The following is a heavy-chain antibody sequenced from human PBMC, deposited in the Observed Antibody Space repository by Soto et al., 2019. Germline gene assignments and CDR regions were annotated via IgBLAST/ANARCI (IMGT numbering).Heavy chain of an antibody. CDR1: SGSISGSNW. CDR2: IYHSGST. J-gene: IGHJ4*02. Sequence: SETLSLTCAVSSGSISGSNWWSWVRQPPGKGLEWIGEIYHSGSTNYNPSLKSRVTISVDKSKNQFSLKLSSVTAADTAVYYCASWENWIYEGYFAYWGQGTLVTVS. V-gene: IGHV4-4*02. CDR3: ASWENWIYEGYFAY. D-gene: IGHD5-12*01.